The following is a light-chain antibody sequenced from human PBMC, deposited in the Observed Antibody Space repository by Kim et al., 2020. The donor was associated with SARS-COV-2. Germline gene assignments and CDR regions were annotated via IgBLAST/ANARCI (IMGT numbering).Light chain of an antibody. Sequence: GQKVTISGSGSSSNIGNNPVCWYQQLPGTAPKLLIYDNNKRPSGIPDRFSGSKSGTSATLGITGLQTGDEADYYCGTWDTSLSVVLFGGGTQLTVL. J-gene: IGLJ2*01. V-gene: IGLV1-51*01. CDR1: SSNIGNNP. CDR2: DNN. CDR3: GTWDTSLSVVL.